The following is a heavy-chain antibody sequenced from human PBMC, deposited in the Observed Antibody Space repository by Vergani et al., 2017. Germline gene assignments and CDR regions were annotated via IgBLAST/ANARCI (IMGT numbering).Heavy chain of an antibody. J-gene: IGHJ4*02. CDR3: ARGASGDYVSSFDY. CDR1: GFTFSSYG. CDR2: ISYDGDTT. V-gene: IGHV3-30*03. D-gene: IGHD4-17*01. Sequence: QVQLVESGGGVVQPGRSLRLSCAASGFTFSSYGMHWVRQAPGKGLEWVALISYDGDTTYYEDSVKGRFTISRDNSKNTLYLQMNSLRAEDTAVYYCARGASGDYVSSFDYWGQGTLVTVSS.